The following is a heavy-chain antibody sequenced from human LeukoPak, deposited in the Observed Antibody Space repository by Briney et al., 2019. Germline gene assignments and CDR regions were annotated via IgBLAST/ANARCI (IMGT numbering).Heavy chain of an antibody. V-gene: IGHV3-30-3*01. CDR2: ISYDGSNK. D-gene: IGHD2-2*01. CDR1: GFTFSSYA. Sequence: GGSLRLSCAASGFTFSSYAMHSVRQAPGKGLEWVAVISYDGSNKYYADSVKGRFTITRDNSKNTLYLQMNSLRAEDTAVYYCAREVVALDYWGQGTLVTVSS. J-gene: IGHJ4*02. CDR3: AREVVALDY.